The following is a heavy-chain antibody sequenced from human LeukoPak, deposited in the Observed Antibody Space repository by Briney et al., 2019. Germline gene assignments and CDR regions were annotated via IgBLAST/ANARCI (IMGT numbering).Heavy chain of an antibody. D-gene: IGHD3-10*01. CDR2: INHGGST. CDR1: GGSFSGYY. CDR3: ARGVGGSGSYTAFDI. J-gene: IGHJ3*02. Sequence: SETLSLTCAVYGGSFSGYYWSWIRQPPGKGLEWIGEINHGGSTNYNPSLKSRVAISVDTSKNQFSLKLSSVTAADTAVYYCARGVGGSGSYTAFDIWGQGTMVTVSS. V-gene: IGHV4-34*01.